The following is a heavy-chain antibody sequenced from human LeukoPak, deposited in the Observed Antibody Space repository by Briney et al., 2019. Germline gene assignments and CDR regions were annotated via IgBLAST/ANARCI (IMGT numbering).Heavy chain of an antibody. J-gene: IGHJ4*02. V-gene: IGHV4-39*07. CDR2: IHYSGTT. D-gene: IGHD3-16*01. CDR1: DGSISSRSDS. Sequence: SETLSLTRTVSDGSISSRSDSWGWIRQPPGKGVEWVGSIHYSGTTYYNPSLKTRVTISVDASKNQFSLRLRSVTAADTAVYYCARDSPEGTFAFDNWGQGTLVTVSS. CDR3: ARDSPEGTFAFDN.